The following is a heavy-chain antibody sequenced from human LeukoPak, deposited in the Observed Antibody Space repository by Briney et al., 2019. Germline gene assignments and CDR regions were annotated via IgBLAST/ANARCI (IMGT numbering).Heavy chain of an antibody. CDR3: ARATYFDWTEDAFDI. CDR2: IYSGGST. D-gene: IGHD3-9*01. J-gene: IGHJ3*02. CDR1: GFTVSSNY. Sequence: GGSLRLSCAASGFTVSSNYMSWVRQAPGKGLEWVSVIYSGGSTYYADSVKGRFTISRDNSKNTLYLQMNSLRTEDTAVYYCARATYFDWTEDAFDIWGQGTMVTVSS. V-gene: IGHV3-66*01.